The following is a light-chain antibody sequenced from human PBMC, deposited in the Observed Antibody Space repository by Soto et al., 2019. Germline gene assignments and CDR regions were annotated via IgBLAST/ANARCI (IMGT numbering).Light chain of an antibody. V-gene: IGKV3-15*01. CDR1: QSISTI. Sequence: EIVMPLSSAPLSVSPGERSTLSCRASQSISTILAWYQQKPGQAPRLLIYGASTRATGIPARFSGSGSGTEFTLTISSLQSEDFAVYYCQQYYDWPITFGQGTRLEIK. J-gene: IGKJ5*01. CDR2: GAS. CDR3: QQYYDWPIT.